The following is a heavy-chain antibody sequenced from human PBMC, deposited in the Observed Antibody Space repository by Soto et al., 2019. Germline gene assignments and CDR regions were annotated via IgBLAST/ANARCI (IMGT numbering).Heavy chain of an antibody. CDR1: GGSFSGYY. V-gene: IGHV4-59*08. Sequence: SATLSLTCAVYGGSFSGYYWSWLRQPPGKGLEWIGYIYNIIGSTSYNPSLRSRVTMSIDTSQEQFSLRLSSVTATDTAVYYCFRNVKLPLAGTGFDYWARGTPVTV. J-gene: IGHJ4*01. CDR3: FRNVKLPLAGTGFDY. CDR2: IYNIIGST. D-gene: IGHD6-19*01.